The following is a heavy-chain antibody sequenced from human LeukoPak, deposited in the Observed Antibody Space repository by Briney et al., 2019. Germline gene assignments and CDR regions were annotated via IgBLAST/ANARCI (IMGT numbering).Heavy chain of an antibody. CDR2: ISAYNGNT. J-gene: IGHJ4*02. V-gene: IGHV1-18*01. Sequence: GASVKVSCKASGYTFTSYGISWVRQAPGQGLEWMGWISAYNGNTNYAQKLQGRVTMTTDTSTSTAYMELRSLRSDDTAVYYCARETPRDGYGPRTSDYWGQGTLVTVSS. CDR3: ARETPRDGYGPRTSDY. D-gene: IGHD5-24*01. CDR1: GYTFTSYG.